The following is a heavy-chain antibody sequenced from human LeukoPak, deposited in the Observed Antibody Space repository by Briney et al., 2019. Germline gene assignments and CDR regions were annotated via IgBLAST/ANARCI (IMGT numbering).Heavy chain of an antibody. CDR2: IGGSGGNT. Sequence: GGSLRLSCAASGFTFTNYAMTWVRQAPGKGLEWVSAIGGSGGNTNYADSVRGRFTISRDSSKNTLYLEMNSLRAEGTAVYYCAKGGGDARYYFDYWGQGTLVTVSS. V-gene: IGHV3-23*01. CDR1: GFTFTNYA. CDR3: AKGGGDARYYFDY. J-gene: IGHJ4*02. D-gene: IGHD3-10*01.